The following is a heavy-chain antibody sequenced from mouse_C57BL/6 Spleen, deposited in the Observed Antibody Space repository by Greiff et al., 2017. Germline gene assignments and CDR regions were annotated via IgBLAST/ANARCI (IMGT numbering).Heavy chain of an antibody. J-gene: IGHJ2*01. D-gene: IGHD1-1*01. V-gene: IGHV1-72*01. CDR1: GYTFTSYW. CDR2: IDPHSGGT. Sequence: QVQLQQPGAELVKPGASVKLSCKASGYTFTSYWMHWVKQRPGRGLEWIGRIDPHSGGTKYNEKFKSKATLTVDKPSSTAYMQLSSLTSEDSAVYYCASEDFITTRVFDYWGQGTTLTVSS. CDR3: ASEDFITTRVFDY.